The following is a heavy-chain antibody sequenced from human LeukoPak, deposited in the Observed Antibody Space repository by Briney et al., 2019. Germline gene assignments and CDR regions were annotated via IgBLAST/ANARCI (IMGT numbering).Heavy chain of an antibody. Sequence: PGGSLRLSCAASGLTFSMPPMDWVRQAPGKGLEWVAFIQNDGNSKNYADSVKGRFTISRDNAKNSLYLQMNSLRAEDTAVYYCARDQGGVGYWGQGTLVTVSS. J-gene: IGHJ4*02. V-gene: IGHV3-30*02. CDR1: GLTFSMPP. CDR2: IQNDGNSK. D-gene: IGHD3-16*01. CDR3: ARDQGGVGY.